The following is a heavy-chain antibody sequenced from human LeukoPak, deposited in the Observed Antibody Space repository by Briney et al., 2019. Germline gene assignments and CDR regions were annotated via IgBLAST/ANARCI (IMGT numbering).Heavy chain of an antibody. Sequence: GGSLRLSCAASGFTFSSYAMSWDRQAPGKGLEWVSGISGSGGSTYYADSVKGRFTISRDNSKNTLYLQMNSLRAEDTAVYYCAKKSGVGYYYDSSGYYLDYWGQGTLVTVSS. V-gene: IGHV3-23*01. J-gene: IGHJ4*02. CDR1: GFTFSSYA. CDR2: ISGSGGST. CDR3: AKKSGVGYYYDSSGYYLDY. D-gene: IGHD3-22*01.